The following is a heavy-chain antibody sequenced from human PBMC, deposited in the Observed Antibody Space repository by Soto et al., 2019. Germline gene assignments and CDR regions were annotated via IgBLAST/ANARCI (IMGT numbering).Heavy chain of an antibody. CDR3: ARAPYSSSWYNEGDY. D-gene: IGHD6-13*01. V-gene: IGHV3-21*01. CDR1: GFTFSSYS. Sequence: EVQLVESGGGLVKPGGSLRLSCAASGFTFSSYSMNWVRQAPGKGLEWVSSISSSSSYIYYADSVKGRFTISRDNAKNSLYLQMNSLRAEDTAVYYCARAPYSSSWYNEGDYWGQGTLVTVSS. J-gene: IGHJ4*02. CDR2: ISSSSSYI.